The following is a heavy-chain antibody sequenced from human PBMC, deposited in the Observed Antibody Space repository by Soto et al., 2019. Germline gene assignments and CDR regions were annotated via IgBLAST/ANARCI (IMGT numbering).Heavy chain of an antibody. V-gene: IGHV5-10-1*01. Sequence: PGESLKISCDGSGYSFTSYLISWVRQMPGKGLEWMGRIDPSDSYTNYSPSFQGHVTISADKSISTAYLQWSSLKASDTAIYYCARLQAAAGDNDLTFDYWGQGTLVTVSS. CDR3: ARLQAAAGDNDLTFDY. D-gene: IGHD6-13*01. CDR2: IDPSDSYT. CDR1: GYSFTSYL. J-gene: IGHJ4*02.